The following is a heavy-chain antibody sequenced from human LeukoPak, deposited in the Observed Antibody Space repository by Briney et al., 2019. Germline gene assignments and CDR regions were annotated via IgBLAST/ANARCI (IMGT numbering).Heavy chain of an antibody. D-gene: IGHD1-26*01. CDR1: GGSISSYY. Sequence: PSETLSLTCTVSGGSISSYYWSWIRQPPGKGLEWIVYIHYSGSINYNPSLKSRVTMSVDTSKNHFSLRLSSVTAADTAIYYCARRATSGPPYYLDYWGQGILVTVSS. V-gene: IGHV4-59*08. J-gene: IGHJ4*02. CDR2: IHYSGSI. CDR3: ARRATSGPPYYLDY.